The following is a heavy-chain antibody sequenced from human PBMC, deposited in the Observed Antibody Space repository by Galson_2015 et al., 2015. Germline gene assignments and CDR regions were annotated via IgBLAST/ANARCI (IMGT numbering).Heavy chain of an antibody. D-gene: IGHD2-15*01. CDR3: ARDVGHCSGASCHSLGFDY. CDR1: GDSVSRNSAA. Sequence: CAISGDSVSRNSAAWNWIRQSPSRGLEWLGRTYYRSKWYNDYAVSVKSRITINPDTSKNQFSLQLDSVTPEDTAVYYCARDVGHCSGASCHSLGFDYWGQGTLVTVSS. J-gene: IGHJ4*02. CDR2: TYYRSKWYN. V-gene: IGHV6-1*01.